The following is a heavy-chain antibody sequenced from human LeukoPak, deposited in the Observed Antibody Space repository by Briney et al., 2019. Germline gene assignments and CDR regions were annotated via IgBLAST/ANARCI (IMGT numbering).Heavy chain of an antibody. CDR2: IYYSGST. CDR1: GGSISSGGYY. J-gene: IGHJ6*02. V-gene: IGHV4-31*03. Sequence: SETLSLTCTVSGGSISSGGYYWSWIRQHPGKGLEWIGYIYYSGSTYYNPSLKSRVTISVDTSKNQFSLKLSSVTAADTAVYYCARERNSGSYYGIHYYGMDVWGQGTTVTVSS. D-gene: IGHD1-26*01. CDR3: ARERNSGSYYGIHYYGMDV.